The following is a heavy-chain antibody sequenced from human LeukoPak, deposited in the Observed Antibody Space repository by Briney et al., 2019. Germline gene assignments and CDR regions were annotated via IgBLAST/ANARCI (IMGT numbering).Heavy chain of an antibody. J-gene: IGHJ5*02. CDR2: INPNSGGT. Sequence: ASVKVSRKASGYTFTGYYMHWVRQAPGQGLEWMGWINPNSGGTNYAQKFQGRVTMTRDTSISTAYMELSRLRSDDTAVYYCARFITGTTLWFDPWGQGTLVTVSS. CDR3: ARFITGTTLWFDP. CDR1: GYTFTGYY. V-gene: IGHV1-2*02. D-gene: IGHD1-7*01.